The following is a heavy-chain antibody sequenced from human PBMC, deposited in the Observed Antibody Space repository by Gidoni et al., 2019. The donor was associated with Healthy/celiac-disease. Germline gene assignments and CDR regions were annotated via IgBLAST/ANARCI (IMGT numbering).Heavy chain of an antibody. CDR3: AREGSGIVVVPIIAYYYYGMDV. D-gene: IGHD2-2*01. CDR2: PYYRSKWYN. J-gene: IGHJ6*02. Sequence: QVQLQQSGPGLVKPSQTLSLPCAISGYSVSSNSAAWNWIRQSPYRGLEWLGRPYYRSKWYNDYAVSVKSRITSNPDTSKNQFSLQLNSVTPEDTAVYYCAREGSGIVVVPIIAYYYYGMDVWGQGTTVTVSS. V-gene: IGHV6-1*01. CDR1: GYSVSSNSAA.